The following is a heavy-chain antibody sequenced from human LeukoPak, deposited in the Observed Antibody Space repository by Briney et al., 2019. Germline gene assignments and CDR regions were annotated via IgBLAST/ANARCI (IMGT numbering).Heavy chain of an antibody. D-gene: IGHD3-22*01. Sequence: GGSLRLSCAASGFTFSSYSMNWVRQAPGKGLEWVSSISSSSSYIYYADSVKGRFTISRDNAKNSLYLQMNSLRAEDTAVYYCARGYDSSGYIIGDYWGQGTLVTVSP. CDR1: GFTFSSYS. CDR3: ARGYDSSGYIIGDY. J-gene: IGHJ4*02. V-gene: IGHV3-21*01. CDR2: ISSSSSYI.